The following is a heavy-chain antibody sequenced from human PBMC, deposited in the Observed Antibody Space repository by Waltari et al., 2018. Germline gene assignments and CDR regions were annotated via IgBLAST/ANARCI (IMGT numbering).Heavy chain of an antibody. V-gene: IGHV4-34*01. D-gene: IGHD3-22*01. J-gene: IGHJ4*02. CDR2: INDSGST. Sequence: QVQLQQWGAGLLKPSETLSLTCAVYGGTFNDHYWNWIRQPPGKGLEWIGQINDSGSTNSNPSLRGRVTISVDTSKNQFSLNLSSVTAADTAVYYCASSYYDTSGYSPFDYWGQGTLVTVSS. CDR1: GGTFNDHY. CDR3: ASSYYDTSGYSPFDY.